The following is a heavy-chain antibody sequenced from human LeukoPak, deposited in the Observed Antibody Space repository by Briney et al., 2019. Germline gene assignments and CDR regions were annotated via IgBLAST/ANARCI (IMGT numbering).Heavy chain of an antibody. Sequence: GRSLRLSCAASGFTFSSYAMHWVRQAPGKGLEWVAVISYDGSNKYYADSVKGRFTISRDNSKNTLYLQMNSLRAEDTAVYYCARDLYYYGSGNYVPGLPDYWGQGTLVTVSS. J-gene: IGHJ4*02. CDR1: GFTFSSYA. D-gene: IGHD3-10*01. CDR2: ISYDGSNK. CDR3: ARDLYYYGSGNYVPGLPDY. V-gene: IGHV3-30-3*01.